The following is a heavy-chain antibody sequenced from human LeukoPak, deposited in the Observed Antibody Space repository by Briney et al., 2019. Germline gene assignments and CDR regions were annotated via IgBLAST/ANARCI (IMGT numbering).Heavy chain of an antibody. Sequence: GASVKASCKVSGYTLTELSMHWVRQAPGKGLEWMGGFDPEDGETIYAQKFQGRVTMTEDTSTDTAYMELSSLRSEDTAVYYCATDAGGYSGSYSSYYYYMDVWGKGTTVTVSS. CDR2: FDPEDGET. D-gene: IGHD1-26*01. V-gene: IGHV1-24*01. CDR3: ATDAGGYSGSYSSYYYYMDV. CDR1: GYTLTELS. J-gene: IGHJ6*03.